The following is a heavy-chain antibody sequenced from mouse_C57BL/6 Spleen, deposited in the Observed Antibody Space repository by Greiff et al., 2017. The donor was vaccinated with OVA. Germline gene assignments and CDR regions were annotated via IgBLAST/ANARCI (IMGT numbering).Heavy chain of an antibody. V-gene: IGHV1-4*01. Sequence: VQLQQSGAELARPGASVKMSCKASGYTFTSYTMHWVKQRPGQGLEWIGYINPSSGYTKYNQKFKDKATLTADKSSSTAYMQLSSLTSEDSAVYYCARVDYGSSPYFDYWGKGTTLTVSS. D-gene: IGHD1-1*01. CDR3: ARVDYGSSPYFDY. CDR1: GYTFTSYT. J-gene: IGHJ2*01. CDR2: INPSSGYT.